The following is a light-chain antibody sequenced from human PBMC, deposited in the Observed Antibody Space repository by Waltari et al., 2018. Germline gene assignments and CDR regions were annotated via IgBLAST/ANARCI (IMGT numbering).Light chain of an antibody. J-gene: IGKJ5*01. V-gene: IGKV2-30*02. CDR2: KVS. Sequence: DVVMTQSPLSLTVTLGQPASIACRSSQGLVHSDGNTYVSWVQQRPGQSPRRLIYKVSNRDSGGPEKISGRGSGTDFTLEISSVEAEDVGVYYCMQGTHWPPITFGQGTRLEIK. CDR3: MQGTHWPPIT. CDR1: QGLVHSDGNTY.